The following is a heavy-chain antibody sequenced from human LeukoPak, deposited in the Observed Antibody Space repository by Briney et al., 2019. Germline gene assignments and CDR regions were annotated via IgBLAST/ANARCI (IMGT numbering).Heavy chain of an antibody. CDR1: GGSISSGGYY. J-gene: IGHJ3*02. Sequence: PSETLSLTCTVSGGSISSGGYYWSWFRQHPGKGLEWIGNIYYGGSTYYNPPLKSRVTISVDTSNNQFSLKQSSVTAADTAVYCWARCDWNRRLHAFDIWGQGTMVTASS. V-gene: IGHV4-31*03. CDR3: ARCDWNRRLHAFDI. D-gene: IGHD2/OR15-2a*01. CDR2: IYYGGST.